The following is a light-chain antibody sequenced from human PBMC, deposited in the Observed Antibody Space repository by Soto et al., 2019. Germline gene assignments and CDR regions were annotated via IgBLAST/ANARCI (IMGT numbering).Light chain of an antibody. CDR1: QSVSSYY. J-gene: IGKJ1*01. CDR2: AAS. Sequence: EIVLTQSPGTLSLSPGERATLSCRASQSVSSYYLAWYQQKPGQAPRLLIYAASSRATGIPDRFSGGGSGTDFTLTISRLEPEDFAVYHCQQYSYWATFGQGTKVDIK. CDR3: QQYSYWAT. V-gene: IGKV3-20*01.